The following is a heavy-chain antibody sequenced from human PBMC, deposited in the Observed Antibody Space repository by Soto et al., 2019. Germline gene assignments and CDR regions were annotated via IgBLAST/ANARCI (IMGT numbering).Heavy chain of an antibody. Sequence: SETLSLTCAVYGGSFSGFYWSWIRQSPGKGLEWIGEINQNRNTKYHPSLESRVTISVDTSKNQFSLKLNSVTAADTAVYYCAKSGGKAPKYNWFDPWGQGTLVTV. CDR3: AKSGGKAPKYNWFDP. J-gene: IGHJ5*02. D-gene: IGHD3-10*01. CDR1: GGSFSGFY. V-gene: IGHV4-34*01. CDR2: INQNRNT.